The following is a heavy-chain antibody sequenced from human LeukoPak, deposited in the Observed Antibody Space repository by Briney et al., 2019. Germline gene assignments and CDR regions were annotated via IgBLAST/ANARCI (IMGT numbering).Heavy chain of an antibody. D-gene: IGHD6-19*01. J-gene: IGHJ4*02. CDR2: IWYDGSKK. V-gene: IGHV3-33*01. CDR3: ARDGYSSAWHHRNLDY. CDR1: EFTFSRYG. Sequence: GRSLMLSCAASEFTFSRYGMHWVSQAPGKGLEWVAVIWYDGSKKYYADSVKGRFTISRDNSKNTLYLQMNTLRAEDTAVYYCARDGYSSAWHHRNLDYWGQGTLVTVSS.